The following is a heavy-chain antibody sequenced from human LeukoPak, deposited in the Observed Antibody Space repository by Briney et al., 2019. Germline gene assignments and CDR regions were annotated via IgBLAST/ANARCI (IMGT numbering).Heavy chain of an antibody. CDR2: IIPIFGTA. Sequence: SVKVSCKASGGTFSSYAISWLRQAPGQGLEWMGGIIPIFGTANYAQKFQGRVTITADESTSTAYMELSSLRSEDTAVYYCARARTLVTVYLDHWGQGTLITVSS. V-gene: IGHV1-69*13. CDR1: GGTFSSYA. CDR3: ARARTLVTVYLDH. D-gene: IGHD6-13*01. J-gene: IGHJ4*02.